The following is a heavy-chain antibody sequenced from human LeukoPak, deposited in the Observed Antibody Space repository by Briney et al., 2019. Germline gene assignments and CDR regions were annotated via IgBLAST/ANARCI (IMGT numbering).Heavy chain of an antibody. V-gene: IGHV3-9*01. D-gene: IGHD3-10*01. Sequence: GGSLRLSCAASGFTFDDYAMHWVRQAPGKGLEWVSGISWNSGSIGYADSVKGRFTISRDNAKNSLYLQINSLRAEDTALYYCAKDYYYGSGSYYYYFDYWGQGTLVTVSS. J-gene: IGHJ4*02. CDR3: AKDYYYGSGSYYYYFDY. CDR1: GFTFDDYA. CDR2: ISWNSGSI.